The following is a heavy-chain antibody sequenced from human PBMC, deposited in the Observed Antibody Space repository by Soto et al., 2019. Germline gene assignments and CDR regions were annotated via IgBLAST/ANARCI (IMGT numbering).Heavy chain of an antibody. CDR2: ISGSGGST. CDR3: ERYQGLFRFSY. Sequence: EVQLLESGGGLVQPGGSLRLSCAASGFTFSSYAMSWVRQAPGKGLELVSAISGSGGSTYYADSVKGRFTISRDNSKNTLYLQMNSLRAEDTAVYYCERYQGLFRFSYWGRGTLVTVSS. CDR1: GFTFSSYA. D-gene: IGHD3-3*01. V-gene: IGHV3-23*01. J-gene: IGHJ4*02.